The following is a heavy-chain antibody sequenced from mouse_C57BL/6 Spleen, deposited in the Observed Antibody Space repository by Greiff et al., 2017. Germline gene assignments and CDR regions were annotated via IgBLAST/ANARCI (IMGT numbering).Heavy chain of an antibody. CDR1: GYTFTSYW. CDR3: ARRRPDFDV. CDR2: IDPSDSYT. J-gene: IGHJ1*03. Sequence: VQLQQPGAELVKPGASVKLSCKASGYTFTSYWMQWVKQRPGQGLEWIGEIDPSDSYTNYNQKFKGKATLTVDTSSSTAYMQLSSLTSEDSAVYYCARRRPDFDVWGTGTTVTVSS. V-gene: IGHV1-50*01.